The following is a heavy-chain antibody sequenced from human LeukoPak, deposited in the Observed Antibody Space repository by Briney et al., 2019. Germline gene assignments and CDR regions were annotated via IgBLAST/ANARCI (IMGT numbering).Heavy chain of an antibody. D-gene: IGHD2-2*01. V-gene: IGHV3-30*02. CDR2: IRYDGSNK. CDR1: GFTFSSYG. CDR3: AKWTGYCSSTSCYREYYYYYYMDV. J-gene: IGHJ6*03. Sequence: GGSLRLSCAASGFTFSSYGMHWVRQAPGKGLEWVAFIRYDGSNKYYADSVKGRFTISRDNSKNTLYLQMNSRRAEDTAVYYCAKWTGYCSSTSCYREYYYYYYMDVWGKGTTVTVSS.